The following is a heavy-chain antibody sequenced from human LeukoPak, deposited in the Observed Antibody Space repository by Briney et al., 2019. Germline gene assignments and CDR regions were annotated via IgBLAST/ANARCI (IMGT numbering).Heavy chain of an antibody. J-gene: IGHJ4*02. CDR2: IYYSGST. D-gene: IGHD1-26*01. Sequence: SETLSLTYTVSGGSISSSSYYWGWIRQPPGKGLEWIGSIYYSGSTYYNPSLKSRVTISVDTSKNQFSLKLSSVTAADTAVYYCARDLSGGDFDYWGQGTLVTVSS. CDR3: ARDLSGGDFDY. V-gene: IGHV4-39*07. CDR1: GGSISSSSYY.